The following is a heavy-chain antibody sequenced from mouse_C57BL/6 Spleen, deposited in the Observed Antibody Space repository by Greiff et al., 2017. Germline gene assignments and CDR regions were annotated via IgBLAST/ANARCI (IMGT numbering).Heavy chain of an antibody. D-gene: IGHD1-1*01. J-gene: IGHJ2*01. V-gene: IGHV1-72*01. CDR3: ARNYDGSSYEDYFDY. CDR2: IDPNSGGT. CDR1: GYTFTSYW. Sequence: QVQLQQPGAELLKPGASVKLSCKASGYTFTSYWMHWVKQRPGRGLEWIGRIDPNSGGTKYNEKFKSKATLTVDKPSSTAYMQLSSLTSEDSAVYYCARNYDGSSYEDYFDYWGQGTTLTVSS.